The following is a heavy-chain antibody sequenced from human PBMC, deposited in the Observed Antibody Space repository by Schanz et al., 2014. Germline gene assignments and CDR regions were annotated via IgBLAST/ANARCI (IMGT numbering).Heavy chain of an antibody. J-gene: IGHJ5*02. Sequence: QVQLQESGPGLVKPSQTLSLTCTVSGGSISSATYYWSWVRQPAGKGLEWIGRIYSRGSSTYNPSLKSRVTIPIAPSNTQSSRKLTSVTAADTAVYYCARGGSVATIAPYTWFDPWGQGTLVTVSS. CDR2: IYSRGSS. CDR1: GGSISSATYY. D-gene: IGHD5-12*01. CDR3: ARGGSVATIAPYTWFDP. V-gene: IGHV4-61*02.